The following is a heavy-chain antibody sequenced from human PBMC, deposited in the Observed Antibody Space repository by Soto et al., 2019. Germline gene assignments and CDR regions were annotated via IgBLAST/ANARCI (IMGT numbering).Heavy chain of an antibody. D-gene: IGHD6-6*01. CDR2: ISGSGGST. CDR1: GFTFSSYA. CDR3: ANTLYSSSSYFDY. J-gene: IGHJ4*02. Sequence: TGGSLRLSCAASGFTFSSYAMSWVRQAPGKGLEWVSAISGSGGSTYYADSVKGRFTISRDNSKNTLYLQMNSLRAEDTAVYYCANTLYSSSSYFDYWGQGTLVTVSS. V-gene: IGHV3-23*01.